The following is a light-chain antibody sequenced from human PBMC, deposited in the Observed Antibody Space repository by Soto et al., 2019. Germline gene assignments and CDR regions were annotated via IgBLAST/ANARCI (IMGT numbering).Light chain of an antibody. CDR1: QSLLYSNGNNY. J-gene: IGKJ1*01. CDR3: MQSLHTPPT. CDR2: LGS. Sequence: DVLMTQSPLSLPVTPGEPASISCRSSQSLLYSNGNNYMDWYLQKAGQSPQLLIYLGSNRASGVPGRFSGSGSGTDFTLKISRVEAEDVGVYYCMQSLHTPPTFGQGTKVEIK. V-gene: IGKV2-28*01.